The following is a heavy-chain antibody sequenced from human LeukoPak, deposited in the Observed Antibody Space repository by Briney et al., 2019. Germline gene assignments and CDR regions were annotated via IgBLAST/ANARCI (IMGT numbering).Heavy chain of an antibody. Sequence: SETLSLTCIVSGDSITSGSYYWSWVRQSAGKGLEWIGRTYASGSTNYNPSLKSRVSISVDTSKNQFSLKLSSVTAADTAVYYCASTDYGDYVNYFDYWGQGTLVTVSS. D-gene: IGHD4-17*01. J-gene: IGHJ4*02. CDR2: TYASGST. CDR3: ASTDYGDYVNYFDY. CDR1: GDSITSGSYY. V-gene: IGHV4-61*02.